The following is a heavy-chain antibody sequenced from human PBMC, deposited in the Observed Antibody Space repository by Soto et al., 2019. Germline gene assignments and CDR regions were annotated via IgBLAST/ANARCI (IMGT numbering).Heavy chain of an antibody. V-gene: IGHV3-23*01. J-gene: IGHJ4*02. CDR1: GFTFSSYA. Sequence: QPGGSLRLSCAASGFTFSSYAMSWVRQAPGKGLEWVSAISGSGFNTYYADSVKGRFTISRDNSKNTLYLQMNSLRAEDTAVYYCAKETYPQWIAPIDYWGQGILVTSPQ. CDR2: ISGSGFNT. D-gene: IGHD2-2*03. CDR3: AKETYPQWIAPIDY.